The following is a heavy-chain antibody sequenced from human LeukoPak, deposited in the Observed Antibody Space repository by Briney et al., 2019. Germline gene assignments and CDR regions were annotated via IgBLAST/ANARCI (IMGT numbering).Heavy chain of an antibody. V-gene: IGHV3-48*04. Sequence: PGGSLRLSCAASGFTFSGYSMNWVRQAPGKGLEWGSYISSSGSTIYYADSVKGRFTISRDNAKNSLYLQMNSLRAEDPTVYYCAELGITMIGGVWGKGTTVTISS. D-gene: IGHD3-10*02. J-gene: IGHJ6*04. CDR1: GFTFSGYS. CDR2: ISSSGSTI. CDR3: AELGITMIGGV.